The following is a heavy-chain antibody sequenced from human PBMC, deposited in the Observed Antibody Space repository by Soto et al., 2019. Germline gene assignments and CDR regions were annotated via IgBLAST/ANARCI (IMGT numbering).Heavy chain of an antibody. J-gene: IGHJ5*02. CDR3: ARGTPSPLIVRSSRGPWFHP. Sequence: PSETLSLTCTVSGGSISSYYWSWIRQPPGKGLEWIGYMYYGGRINYNPSLKSRVTISVDTSKMQVSLKLSSVTAADTAVYFCARGTPSPLIVRSSRGPWFHPCGQGTLVTVSS. CDR2: MYYGGRI. D-gene: IGHD2-15*01. V-gene: IGHV4-59*08. CDR1: GGSISSYY.